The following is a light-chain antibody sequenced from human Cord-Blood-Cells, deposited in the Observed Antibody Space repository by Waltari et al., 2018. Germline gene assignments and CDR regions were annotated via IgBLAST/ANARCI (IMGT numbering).Light chain of an antibody. CDR1: QSISSW. Sequence: IQMTQSPSTLSASVGDRVTITCRASQSISSWLALYQQKPWKAPKLLIYDASSLESGDPSRFSVSVSGTEFTLTISSLQPDEFATYYCQKYNSYSQTFGQGTKVEI. CDR3: QKYNSYSQT. V-gene: IGKV1-5*01. CDR2: DAS. J-gene: IGKJ1*01.